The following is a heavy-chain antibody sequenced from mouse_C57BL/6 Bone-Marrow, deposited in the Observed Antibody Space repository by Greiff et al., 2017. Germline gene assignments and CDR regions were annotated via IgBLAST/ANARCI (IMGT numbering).Heavy chain of an antibody. Sequence: VQLQQPGAELVRPGTSVKLSCTASGYTFTSYWMHWVKQRPGQGLEWIGVIDPSDSYTNYNQKFKGKATLTVDTSSSTAYMQLSSLTSEDSAVYYCARCDYLSYWYFDVWGTGTTVTVSS. CDR3: ARCDYLSYWYFDV. V-gene: IGHV1-59*01. CDR1: GYTFTSYW. D-gene: IGHD2-4*01. CDR2: IDPSDSYT. J-gene: IGHJ1*03.